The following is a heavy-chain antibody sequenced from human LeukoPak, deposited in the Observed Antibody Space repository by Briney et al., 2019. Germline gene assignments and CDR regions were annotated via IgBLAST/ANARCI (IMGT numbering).Heavy chain of an antibody. V-gene: IGHV1-8*01. CDR3: ARGAGYSRILPMDV. CDR2: MNPNSGNT. J-gene: IGHJ6*02. D-gene: IGHD6-13*01. Sequence: ASVKVSCKASGCTFTSYDINWVRQATGQGLEWMGWMNPNSGNTGYAQKFQGRVTMTRNTSISTAYMELSSLRSEDTAVYYCARGAGYSRILPMDVWGQGTTVTVSS. CDR1: GCTFTSYD.